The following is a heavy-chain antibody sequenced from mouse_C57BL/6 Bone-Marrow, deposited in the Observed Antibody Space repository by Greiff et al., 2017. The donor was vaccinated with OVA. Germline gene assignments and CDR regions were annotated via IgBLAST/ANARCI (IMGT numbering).Heavy chain of an antibody. J-gene: IGHJ1*03. V-gene: IGHV1-55*01. CDR2: IYPGSGST. CDR1: GYTFPSYW. CDR3: ARSGGYDVWYFDV. D-gene: IGHD2-2*01. Sequence: QVQLQQPGAELVKPGASVKMSCKASGYTFPSYWITWVKQRPGQGLEWIGDIYPGSGSTNYNEKFKSKATLTVDTSSSTAYMQLSSLTSEDSAVYYCARSGGYDVWYFDVWGTGTTVTVSS.